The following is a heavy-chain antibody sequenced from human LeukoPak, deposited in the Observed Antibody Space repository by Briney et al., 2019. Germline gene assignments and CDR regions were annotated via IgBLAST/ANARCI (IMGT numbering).Heavy chain of an antibody. CDR3: ARENFGDPKKYAFDI. J-gene: IGHJ3*02. Sequence: GRSLRLSCAASGFTFDDYAMHWVRQAPGKGLEWVSSISSSSRYIYYADSVKGRFTISRDNAKNSLYLQMNSLRAGDTAVYYCARENFGDPKKYAFDIWGQGTMVTVSS. D-gene: IGHD4-17*01. CDR2: ISSSSRYI. CDR1: GFTFDDYA. V-gene: IGHV3-21*01.